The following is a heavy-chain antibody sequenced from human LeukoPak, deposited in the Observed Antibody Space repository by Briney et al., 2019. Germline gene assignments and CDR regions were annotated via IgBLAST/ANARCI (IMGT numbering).Heavy chain of an antibody. Sequence: SETLSLTCTVAGGSISSDYWSWIRQPPGNGREWIGYTYYSGSTNYNPSLKSRVTISVDTSKNQFSLKLSSVTAADTAVYYCAREITMVRGGRHWFDPWGQGTLVTVSS. V-gene: IGHV4-59*01. CDR1: GGSISSDY. D-gene: IGHD3-10*01. CDR2: TYYSGST. J-gene: IGHJ5*02. CDR3: AREITMVRGGRHWFDP.